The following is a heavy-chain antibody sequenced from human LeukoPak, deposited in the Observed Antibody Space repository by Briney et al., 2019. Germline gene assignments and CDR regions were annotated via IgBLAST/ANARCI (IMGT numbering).Heavy chain of an antibody. V-gene: IGHV1-69*05. CDR3: ARYETSSGWFYYYYGMDV. D-gene: IGHD6-19*01. CDR1: GGTFSSYA. J-gene: IGHJ6*02. Sequence: ASVTVSCTASGGTFSSYAISWVRQAPGQGLEWMGGIIPIFGTANYAQKFQGRVTMTTDTSTSTAYMELRSLRSDDTAVYYCARYETSSGWFYYYYGMDVWGQGTTVTVSS. CDR2: IIPIFGTA.